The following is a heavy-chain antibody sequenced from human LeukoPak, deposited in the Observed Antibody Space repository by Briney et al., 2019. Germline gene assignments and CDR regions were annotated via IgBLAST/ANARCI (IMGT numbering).Heavy chain of an antibody. CDR3: AREGTHNDYGDPFDY. CDR1: GFTFSSYA. CDR2: ISYDGSNK. Sequence: GGSLRLSCAASGFTFSSYAMHWVRQAPGKGLEWVAVISYDGSNKYYEDSVKGRFTISRDNSKNTLYLQMNSLRAEDTAVYYCAREGTHNDYGDPFDYWGQGTLVTVSS. J-gene: IGHJ4*02. V-gene: IGHV3-30*04. D-gene: IGHD4-17*01.